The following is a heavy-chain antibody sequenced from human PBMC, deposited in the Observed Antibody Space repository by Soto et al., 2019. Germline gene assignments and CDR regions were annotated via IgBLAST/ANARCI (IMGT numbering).Heavy chain of an antibody. V-gene: IGHV3-53*01. D-gene: IGHD6-6*01. CDR1: GFTVSSNY. Sequence: PGGSLRLSCAASGFTVSSNYMSWVRQAPGKGLEWVSVIYSGGSTYYADSVKGRFTISRHNSKNTLYLQMNSLRAEDTAVYYCARDPNSIAARFFDYWGQGTLVTVSS. CDR3: ARDPNSIAARFFDY. CDR2: IYSGGST. J-gene: IGHJ4*02.